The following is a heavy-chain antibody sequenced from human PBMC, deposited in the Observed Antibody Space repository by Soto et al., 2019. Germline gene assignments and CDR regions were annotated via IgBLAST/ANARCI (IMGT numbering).Heavy chain of an antibody. V-gene: IGHV1-69*04. J-gene: IGHJ5*02. Sequence: SVKVSCKASGGTFSTYTITWVRQAPGKGLEWMGRIIPIIGIINYEQKFQGRVTISADKFTGTAYMELTGLRSDDTAVYYCAGDPDSHYNDSHASSYPWGQGTLVTVSS. D-gene: IGHD4-4*01. CDR2: IIPIIGII. CDR1: GGTFSTYT. CDR3: AGDPDSHYNDSHASSYP.